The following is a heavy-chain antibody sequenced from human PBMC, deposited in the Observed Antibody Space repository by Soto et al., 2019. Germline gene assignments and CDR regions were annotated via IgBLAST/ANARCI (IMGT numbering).Heavy chain of an antibody. D-gene: IGHD1-20*01. CDR3: ARDRITRGPGLVTAY. CDR2: ISSSSSYI. CDR1: GFTFSSYS. V-gene: IGHV3-21*01. J-gene: IGHJ4*02. Sequence: EVQLVESGGGLVKPGGSLRLSCAASGFTFSSYSMNWVRQAPGKGLEWVSSISSSSSYIYYADSVKGRFTISRDNAKNSLYLQMNSLRAEDTAVYYCARDRITRGPGLVTAYWGQGTLVTVSS.